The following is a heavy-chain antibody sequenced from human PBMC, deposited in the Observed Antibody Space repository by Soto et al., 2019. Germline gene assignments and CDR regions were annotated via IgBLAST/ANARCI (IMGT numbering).Heavy chain of an antibody. Sequence: QVQLVQSGAEVKNPGALVKVSCKASGYTFTSYGISSVRQAPGQGLEWMGWISAYNGNTKNAQKLQGRVTMTTATTTSTASMELRSLRSDDTAVYFCARDSPPVDYLRQGTLVTVAS. CDR2: ISAYNGNT. CDR1: GYTFTSYG. V-gene: IGHV1-18*01. J-gene: IGHJ4*02. CDR3: ARDSPPVDY.